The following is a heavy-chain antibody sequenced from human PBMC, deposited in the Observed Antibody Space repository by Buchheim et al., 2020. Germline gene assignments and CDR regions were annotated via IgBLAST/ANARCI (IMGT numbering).Heavy chain of an antibody. CDR2: IYQSGST. Sequence: QVQLQESGPGLVKPSGTLSLTCAVSGGSISMNKWWSWVRQPPGKGLEWIGEIYQSGSTNSNPSLKSRVTISVDKSNNHFSLKLNSVTAADTAVYYCASLIGVGGLGAYDIWGRGT. CDR3: ASLIGVGGLGAYDI. V-gene: IGHV4-4*02. CDR1: GGSISMNKW. D-gene: IGHD6-13*01. J-gene: IGHJ3*02.